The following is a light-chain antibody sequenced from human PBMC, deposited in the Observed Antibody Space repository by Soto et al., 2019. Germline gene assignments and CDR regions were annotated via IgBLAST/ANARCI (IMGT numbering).Light chain of an antibody. CDR1: QNVSDN. Sequence: EIVMTQSPATLSVSPGERATLSCRASQNVSDNLAWYQQKPGQAPRVLIYAASTRATGIPARFSGRGSGTEFSLTISSLQFEDFAVYYCQQYNNWPVYSFGQGTKLEIK. V-gene: IGKV3-15*01. CDR3: QQYNNWPVYS. J-gene: IGKJ2*03. CDR2: AAS.